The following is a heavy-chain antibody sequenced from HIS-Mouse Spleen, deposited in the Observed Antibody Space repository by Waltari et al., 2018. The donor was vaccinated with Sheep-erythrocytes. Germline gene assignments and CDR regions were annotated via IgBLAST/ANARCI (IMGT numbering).Heavy chain of an antibody. J-gene: IGHJ3*02. CDR3: ARGAFDI. CDR1: GFTFSSYA. Sequence: QVQLVESGGGVVQPGRSLRLSCAASGFTFSSYAMHWVRQAPGKGLEWVAVISYDGSNKYYADSVKGRFTSSRDNSKHTLYLQMNSLRAEDTAVYYCARGAFDIWGQGTMVTVSS. CDR2: ISYDGSNK. V-gene: IGHV3-30-3*01.